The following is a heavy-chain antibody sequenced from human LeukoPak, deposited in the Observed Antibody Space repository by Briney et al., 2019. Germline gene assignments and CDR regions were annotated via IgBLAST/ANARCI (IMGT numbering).Heavy chain of an antibody. CDR2: INPSGGST. V-gene: IGHV1-46*01. CDR1: GYTFTSYY. D-gene: IGHD2-2*01. J-gene: IGHJ3*02. Sequence: ASVKVSCKASGYTFTSYYMHWVRQAPGQGLEWMGIINPSGGSTSYAQKFQGRVTMTRDTSTSTVYMELSSPRSEDTAVYYCATHCSSTSCPFDAFDIWGQGTMVTVSS. CDR3: ATHCSSTSCPFDAFDI.